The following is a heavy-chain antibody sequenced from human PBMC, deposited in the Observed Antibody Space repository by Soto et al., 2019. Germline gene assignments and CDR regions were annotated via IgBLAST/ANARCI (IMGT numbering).Heavy chain of an antibody. CDR1: GFSFRNYA. D-gene: IGHD3-9*01. J-gene: IGHJ4*02. Sequence: VGSLRLSCAASGFSFRNYAMSWVRQAPGKGLEWISTLTGSSSNTYYADSVKGRFAISRDNSRNTLYLQMHSLTAEDTAVYYCANGRATYGLLTHDYWGQGTLVTVSS. CDR3: ANGRATYGLLTHDY. CDR2: LTGSSSNT. V-gene: IGHV3-23*01.